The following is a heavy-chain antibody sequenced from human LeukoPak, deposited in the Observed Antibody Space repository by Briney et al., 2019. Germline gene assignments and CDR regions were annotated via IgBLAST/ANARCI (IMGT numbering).Heavy chain of an antibody. Sequence: GGSLRLSCAASGFTFSSYAMSWVRQAPGKGLEWVSAISGSGGSTYYADSVKGRFTISRDNSKNTLYLQMNSLRAEDTAVYYCAKTTLAEHSTRPFDYWGQGTLVTVSS. V-gene: IGHV3-23*01. CDR2: ISGSGGST. CDR1: GFTFSSYA. CDR3: AKTTLAEHSTRPFDY. D-gene: IGHD1-14*01. J-gene: IGHJ4*02.